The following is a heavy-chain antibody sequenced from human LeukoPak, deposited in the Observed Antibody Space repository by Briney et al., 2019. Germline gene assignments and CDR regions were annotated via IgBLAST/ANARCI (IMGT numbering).Heavy chain of an antibody. CDR1: GGSISSGSYY. CDR3: EGSGNYNAAFDI. CDR2: IYTSGST. J-gene: IGHJ3*02. Sequence: PSQTLSLTCTVSGGSISSGSYYWSWIRQPAGKGLEWIGRIYTSGSTDYNPSLKSRVSLSVDTSKKQFSLKLNSVTAADTAVYYCEGSGNYNAAFDIWGQGTMVTVSS. V-gene: IGHV4-61*02. D-gene: IGHD3-10*01.